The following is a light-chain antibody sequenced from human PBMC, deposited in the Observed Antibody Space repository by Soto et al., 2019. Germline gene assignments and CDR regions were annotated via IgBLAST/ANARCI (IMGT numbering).Light chain of an antibody. CDR3: QQDGRSPQT. Sequence: EIVLTQSPGTLSLSPGERATLSCRASQSVSGSYLAWYQQQPGQAPRLLIYGVSSRATGIPGRFSGSGSGTDFTLTISRLEPEDYAVYYCQQDGRSPQTFGQGTKLEIK. V-gene: IGKV3-20*01. J-gene: IGKJ2*01. CDR2: GVS. CDR1: QSVSGSY.